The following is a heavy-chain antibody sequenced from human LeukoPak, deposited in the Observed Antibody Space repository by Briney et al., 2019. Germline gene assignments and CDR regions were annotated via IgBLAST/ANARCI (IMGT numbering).Heavy chain of an antibody. CDR1: GYTFTGYY. D-gene: IGHD6-13*01. V-gene: IGHV1-2*02. CDR2: INPNSGGT. CDR3: ATNPHSSSWTPLDY. J-gene: IGHJ4*02. Sequence: ASVKVSCKASGYTFTGYYMHWVRQAPGQGLEWMGWINPNSGGTNYAQKFQGRVTMTRDTSISTAYMELSRLRSDDTAVYYCATNPHSSSWTPLDYWGQGTLVTVSS.